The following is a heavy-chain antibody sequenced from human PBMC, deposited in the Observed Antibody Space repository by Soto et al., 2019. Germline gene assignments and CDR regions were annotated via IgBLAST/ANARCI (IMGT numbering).Heavy chain of an antibody. V-gene: IGHV4-39*01. Sequence: SETLSLTCTVYGGSVSNSNYYWGWIRQSPGKGLEWIGSVYYRGRSYSKSSVKSRVTISVDTSKNQFSLNLNSVTASDTAVYFCVSQRTSVLTQAYFDYWGPGALVTVSS. CDR2: VYYRGRS. CDR3: VSQRTSVLTQAYFDY. D-gene: IGHD2-8*01. CDR1: GGSVSNSNYY. J-gene: IGHJ4*02.